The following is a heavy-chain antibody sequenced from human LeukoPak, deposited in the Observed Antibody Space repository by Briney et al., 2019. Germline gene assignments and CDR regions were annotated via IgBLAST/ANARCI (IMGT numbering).Heavy chain of an antibody. V-gene: IGHV3-48*04. Sequence: PGGSLRLSCAASGFTFSGYGMNWVRQAPGKGLEWVSYISSSSSTIYYADSVKGRFTISRDNAKNSLYLQMSSLRAEDTAVYYCALHLAYCSGPICPYYWGQGTLVTVSS. D-gene: IGHD2-15*01. CDR1: GFTFSGYG. J-gene: IGHJ4*02. CDR2: ISSSSSTI. CDR3: ALHLAYCSGPICPYY.